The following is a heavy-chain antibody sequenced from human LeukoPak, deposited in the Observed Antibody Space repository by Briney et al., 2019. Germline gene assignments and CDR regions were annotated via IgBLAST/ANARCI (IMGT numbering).Heavy chain of an antibody. CDR3: ARDFWDAHN. Sequence: SGGSLRLSCAASGFTFSHSAMNWVRQSPEKGLEWVAYIGTGGNLIVYADSVKGRFTISRDDAQNSVGLQMNTLRAEDTAIYYCARDFWDAHNWGRGTLVTVSS. J-gene: IGHJ4*02. D-gene: IGHD3-3*01. CDR1: GFTFSHSA. V-gene: IGHV3-48*01. CDR2: IGTGGNLI.